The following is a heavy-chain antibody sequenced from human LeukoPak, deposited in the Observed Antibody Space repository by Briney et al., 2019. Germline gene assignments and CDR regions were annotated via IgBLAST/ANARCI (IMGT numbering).Heavy chain of an antibody. V-gene: IGHV4-34*01. D-gene: IGHD6-13*01. J-gene: IGHJ4*02. CDR3: ARGRKVLPKGYSIDFDY. CDR2: INHSGST. Sequence: PSETLSLTCAVYGGSFSGYYWSWIRQPPGKGLEWIGEINHSGSTNYNPSLKSRVTISVDTSKNQFSLKLSSVTAADTAVYYCARGRKVLPKGYSIDFDYWGQGTLVTVSS. CDR1: GGSFSGYY.